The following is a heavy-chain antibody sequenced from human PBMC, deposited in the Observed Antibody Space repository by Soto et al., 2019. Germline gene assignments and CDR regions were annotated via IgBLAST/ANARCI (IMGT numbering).Heavy chain of an antibody. J-gene: IGHJ4*02. CDR3: ARLSARDYCDY. CDR1: GSSISSHY. CDR2: ISYSGDT. D-gene: IGHD6-25*01. V-gene: IGHV4-59*08. Sequence: SETLSLTCTVSGSSISSHYWTWIRQPPGKGLEWIGYISYSGDTNYNPSLKSRVTISLDTSKNQFSLKLNSVTAADTAVYYCARLSARDYCDYWGQGTLVTVSS.